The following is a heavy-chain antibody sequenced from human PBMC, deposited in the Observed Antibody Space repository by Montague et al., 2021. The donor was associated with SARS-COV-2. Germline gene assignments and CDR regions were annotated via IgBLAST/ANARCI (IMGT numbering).Heavy chain of an antibody. J-gene: IGHJ6*02. CDR1: GGSISSSSYY. CDR2: IYYSGXT. CDR3: ARVGRQQLVRLSGMDV. V-gene: IGHV4-39*07. D-gene: IGHD6-13*01. Sequence: ETLSLTCTVCGGSISSSSYYWGWIRQPPGKGLEWIGSIYYSGXTXYXXXXKXRVTLSVDTSKNQFSLKLSSVTAADTAVYYCARVGRQQLVRLSGMDVWGQGTTVTVSS.